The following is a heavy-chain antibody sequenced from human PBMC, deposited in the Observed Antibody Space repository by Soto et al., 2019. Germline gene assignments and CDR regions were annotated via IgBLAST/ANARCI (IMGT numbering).Heavy chain of an antibody. CDR2: ISGSGGST. J-gene: IGHJ4*02. CDR1: GFTFSSYA. CDR3: AKDRPIDSSGWFHDY. Sequence: GGSLRLSCAASGFTFSSYAMIWVRQAPGKGLEWVSAISGSGGSTYYADSVKGRFTISRDNFKNTLYLQINSLRAEDTAVYYCAKDRPIDSSGWFHDYWGQGTLVTVSS. D-gene: IGHD6-19*01. V-gene: IGHV3-23*01.